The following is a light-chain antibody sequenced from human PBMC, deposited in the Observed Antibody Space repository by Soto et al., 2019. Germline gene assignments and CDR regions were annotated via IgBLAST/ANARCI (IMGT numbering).Light chain of an antibody. V-gene: IGKV1-12*01. Sequence: TQSPGTLSLSPGETATLSCRASESLSPHSIAWYQQKPGKAPKLLIYAASSLQSGVPSRFSGSGSGTHFTLTISSLQPEDFATYYCQQANTFPLTFGQGTRLEIK. CDR1: ESLSPHS. CDR2: AAS. J-gene: IGKJ5*01. CDR3: QQANTFPLT.